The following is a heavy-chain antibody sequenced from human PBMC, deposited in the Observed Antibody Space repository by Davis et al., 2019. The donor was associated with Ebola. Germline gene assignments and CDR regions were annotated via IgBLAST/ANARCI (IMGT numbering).Heavy chain of an antibody. Sequence: ASAQISCKASGYTFTSYDINWVRQATGRGLEGMGWMSPNSGNTGYAQKFQGRVTMTKDTSINVAFMELSSLKSEDTAVYYCAGSTPGSSHLDFWGQGTQVTVSS. CDR1: GYTFTSYD. V-gene: IGHV1-8*01. D-gene: IGHD3-10*01. CDR3: AGSTPGSSHLDF. J-gene: IGHJ4*02. CDR2: MSPNSGNT.